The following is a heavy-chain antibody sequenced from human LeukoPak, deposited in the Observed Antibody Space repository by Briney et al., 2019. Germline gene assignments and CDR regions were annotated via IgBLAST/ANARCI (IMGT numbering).Heavy chain of an antibody. D-gene: IGHD3-10*02. J-gene: IGHJ6*04. CDR2: ISSSGSTI. CDR1: GVSFSSYE. CDR3: AKLGITMIGGV. Sequence: GGSLRLSCAASGVSFSSYEMSWDRQAPGKVLEWVSYISSSGSTIYYADSVKGPFTISRDKAKISLYLQMDSLRAEDTAVYYCAKLGITMIGGVWGKGTTVTISS. V-gene: IGHV3-48*03.